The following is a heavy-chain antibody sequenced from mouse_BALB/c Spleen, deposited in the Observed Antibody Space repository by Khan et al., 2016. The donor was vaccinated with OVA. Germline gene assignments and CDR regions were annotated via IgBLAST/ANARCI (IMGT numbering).Heavy chain of an antibody. D-gene: IGHD2-12*01. CDR1: GYTFTSYW. CDR3: TRWSYWFAY. J-gene: IGHJ3*01. CDR2: IYPGSGRT. Sequence: LQQPGSELVRPGASVKLSCKASGYTFTSYWMHWVKQRPGQGLEWIGDIYPGSGRTNYDEKFKSKATLTVDTSSSTAYMQLSSLTSEDSAVYYCTRWSYWFAYWGQGTLVTVSA. V-gene: IGHV1S22*01.